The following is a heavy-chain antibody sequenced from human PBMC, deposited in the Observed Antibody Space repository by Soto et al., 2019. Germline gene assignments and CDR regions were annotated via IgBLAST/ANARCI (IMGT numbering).Heavy chain of an antibody. Sequence: QVQLVQSGAEVKKPGASVKVSCKASGYTFTNYGIIWVRQAPGQGLEWMGWISGYDGNTNYAQKLQGRVTMTTDTSTSTAYRELSSLRSEDTAVYYCARNNYYGDYWGQGALVTVSS. CDR1: GYTFTNYG. CDR2: ISGYDGNT. D-gene: IGHD3-10*01. CDR3: ARNNYYGDY. J-gene: IGHJ4*02. V-gene: IGHV1-18*01.